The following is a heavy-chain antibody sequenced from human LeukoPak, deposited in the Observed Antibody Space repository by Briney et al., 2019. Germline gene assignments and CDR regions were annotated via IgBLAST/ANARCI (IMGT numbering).Heavy chain of an antibody. V-gene: IGHV1-2*02. J-gene: IGHJ5*02. Sequence: ASVKVSCKASGYTFTGYYMHWVRQAPGQGLEWMGWINPNSGGTNYAQKFQGRVTMTRDTSISTAYMELSRLRSDDTAVYYCARGVDVSRFLEWLNWFDPWGQGTLVTVSS. D-gene: IGHD3-3*01. CDR3: ARGVDVSRFLEWLNWFDP. CDR1: GYTFTGYY. CDR2: INPNSGGT.